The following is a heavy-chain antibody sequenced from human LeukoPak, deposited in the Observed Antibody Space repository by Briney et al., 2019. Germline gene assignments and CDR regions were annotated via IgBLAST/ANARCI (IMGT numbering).Heavy chain of an antibody. CDR2: IYTSGST. D-gene: IGHD3-10*01. V-gene: IGHV4-4*07. J-gene: IGHJ4*02. CDR3: ARDSIRVTMVRGVIFDY. Sequence: SETLSLTCTVSGNSFGDYYWSWIRQPAGKGLEWIGRIYTSGSTTYSPSLKSRVTMSVDTSKSQFSLNLSSVTAADTAVYYCARDSIRVTMVRGVIFDYWGQGTLVTVSS. CDR1: GNSFGDYY.